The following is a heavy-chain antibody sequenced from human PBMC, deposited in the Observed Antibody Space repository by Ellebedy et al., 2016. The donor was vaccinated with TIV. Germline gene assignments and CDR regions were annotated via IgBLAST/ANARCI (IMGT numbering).Heavy chain of an antibody. V-gene: IGHV4-59*08. CDR3: ARHVEMEWLLSPVYGLDV. Sequence: MPSETLSLTCTVSGGSISSYYWSWIRQPPGKGLEWIGYIYYSGSTNYNPSLKSRVTISVDTSKNQFSLNLSSVTAADTGVYYCARHVEMEWLLSPVYGLDVWGQGTTVTVSS. D-gene: IGHD3-3*01. J-gene: IGHJ6*02. CDR2: IYYSGST. CDR1: GGSISSYY.